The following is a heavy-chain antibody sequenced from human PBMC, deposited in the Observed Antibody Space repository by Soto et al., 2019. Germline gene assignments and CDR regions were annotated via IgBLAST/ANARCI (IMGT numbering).Heavy chain of an antibody. J-gene: IGHJ6*02. CDR2: INPNSGGT. CDR3: ARNLYYYYGMDV. Sequence: ASVTTFTWYYMHLLRQAPGEGLGWMGWINPNSGGTNYAEKFQGWVTMTRDTSISTAYMELSRLRSDDTAVYYCARNLYYYYGMDVWGQGTTVTVSS. V-gene: IGHV1-2*04. CDR1: VTTFTWYY.